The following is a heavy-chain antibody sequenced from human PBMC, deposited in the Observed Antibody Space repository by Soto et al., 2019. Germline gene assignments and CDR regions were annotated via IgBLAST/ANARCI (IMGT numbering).Heavy chain of an antibody. CDR1: GGTFSSYA. J-gene: IGHJ4*02. CDR3: ARDTSRGEYDY. V-gene: IGHV1-69*13. D-gene: IGHD3-10*01. CDR2: IIPIYGTA. Sequence: SVKVSCKASGGTFSSYAISWVRQAPGQGLEWMGGIIPIYGTANYAQKFQGRVTITADASTSTAYLELRSLRSDDTAVYFCARDTSRGEYDYWGQGTLVTVSS.